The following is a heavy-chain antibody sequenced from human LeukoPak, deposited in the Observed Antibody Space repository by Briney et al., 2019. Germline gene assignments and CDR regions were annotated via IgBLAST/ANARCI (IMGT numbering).Heavy chain of an antibody. CDR3: AKVGTVLEWPRGFYGMDV. CDR1: GFTFSSYA. D-gene: IGHD3-3*01. Sequence: PGTSLRLSCAASGFTFSSYAMSWVRQAPGKGLEWVSAISGSGGSTYYADSVKGRFTISRDNPKNTLYLQMNSLRAEDTAVYYCAKVGTVLEWPRGFYGMDVWGQGTTVTVSS. CDR2: ISGSGGST. J-gene: IGHJ6*02. V-gene: IGHV3-23*01.